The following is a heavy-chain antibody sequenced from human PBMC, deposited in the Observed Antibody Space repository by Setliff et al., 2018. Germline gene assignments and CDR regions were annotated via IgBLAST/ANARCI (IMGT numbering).Heavy chain of an antibody. CDR3: AISSLSICSGDTCPNAFDI. J-gene: IGHJ3*02. CDR2: ISPYNGVT. D-gene: IGHD2-15*01. Sequence: ASVKVSCRASGYSFSSNAFHWVRQAPGEGLEWMGWISPYNGVTSYAQRFQGRVTMTTDTSTSAAYLELMSLRSDDTAVYYCAISSLSICSGDTCPNAFDIWGQGTMVTVSS. V-gene: IGHV1-18*01. CDR1: GYSFSSNA.